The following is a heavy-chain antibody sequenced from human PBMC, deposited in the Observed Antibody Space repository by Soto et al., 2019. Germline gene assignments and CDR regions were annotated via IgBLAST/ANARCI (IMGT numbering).Heavy chain of an antibody. CDR2: ISYDGSNK. V-gene: IGHV3-30*18. CDR1: GFTFSNYW. CDR3: TKHLSNGSPDY. Sequence: PGGSLRLSCTASGFTFSNYWMTWVRQAPGKGLEWVAVISYDGSNKYYADSVKGRFTISRDNAKNTLYLQMNSLRAEDTAVFYCTKHLSNGSPDYWGQGTLVTVSS. J-gene: IGHJ4*02. D-gene: IGHD2-8*01.